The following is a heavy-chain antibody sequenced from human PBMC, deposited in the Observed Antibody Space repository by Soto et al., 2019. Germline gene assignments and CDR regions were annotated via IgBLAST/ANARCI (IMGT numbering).Heavy chain of an antibody. CDR2: IYYSGST. CDR3: ANVDTAMVSGYPVLH. CDR1: GGSVSSGSYY. V-gene: IGHV4-61*01. J-gene: IGHJ4*02. D-gene: IGHD5-18*01. Sequence: PSETLSLTCTVSGGSVSSGSYYWSWIRQPPGKGLEWIGYIYYSGSTNYNPSLKSRVTISVDTSKNQFSLKLSSVTVADTAVCYCANVDTAMVSGYPVLHWGQGTLVTVSS.